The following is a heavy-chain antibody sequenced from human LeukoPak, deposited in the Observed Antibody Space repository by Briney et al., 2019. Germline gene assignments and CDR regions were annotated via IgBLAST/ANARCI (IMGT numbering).Heavy chain of an antibody. V-gene: IGHV4-30-2*01. CDR1: GGSISSGGYS. J-gene: IGHJ5*02. CDR2: IYHSGST. CDR3: ARMRPLGWFDP. Sequence: SQTLSLTCAVSGGSISSGGYSWSWIRQPPGKGLEWIGYIYHSGSTYYNPSLKSRVTISVDRSKNQFSLKLSSVTAADTAVYYCARMRPLGWFDPWGQGTLVTVSS. D-gene: IGHD3-16*01.